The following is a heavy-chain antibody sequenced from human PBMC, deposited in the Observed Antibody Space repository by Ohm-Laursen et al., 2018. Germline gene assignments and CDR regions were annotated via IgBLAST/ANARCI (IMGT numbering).Heavy chain of an antibody. CDR1: GGSISSDVYY. J-gene: IGHJ3*01. Sequence: TLSLTWTVSGGSISSDVYYWSWIRQHPGKGLEWVGYIYYSGSTYYNPSLKSLVTISIDTSKNQFSLRLSSVTAADTAVYYCASYTNGAFDVWGQGTLVTVSS. CDR2: IYYSGST. D-gene: IGHD2-8*01. CDR3: ASYTNGAFDV. V-gene: IGHV4-31*01.